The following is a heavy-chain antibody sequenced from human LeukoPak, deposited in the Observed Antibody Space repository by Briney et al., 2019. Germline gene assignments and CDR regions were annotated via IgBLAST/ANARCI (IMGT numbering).Heavy chain of an antibody. D-gene: IGHD3-22*01. CDR2: IKQDGSKK. J-gene: IGHJ3*02. CDR1: GFTFSSYW. Sequence: PGGSLRLSCAASGFTFSSYWMSWVRQAPGKGLEWVANIKQDGSKKYYVDSVKGRFTISRDNAKNSLYLQMNSLRAEDTAVYYCARDSSGNYYPDAFDIWGQGTMVTVSS. CDR3: ARDSSGNYYPDAFDI. V-gene: IGHV3-7*04.